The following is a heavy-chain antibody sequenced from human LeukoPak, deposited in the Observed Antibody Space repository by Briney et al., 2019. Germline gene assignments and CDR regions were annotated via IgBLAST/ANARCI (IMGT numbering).Heavy chain of an antibody. V-gene: IGHV3-11*01. J-gene: IGHJ4*02. Sequence: GGSLRLFCAASGFTFSHYYMSWIRKAPGEGLEGVSYFRSSGSPIFYAVSVRGRFPLSRERAEHSLYLQMNSMRAEDTAVYYCAREQRSSGWYLGKGYFDYWGQGTLVTVSS. CDR1: GFTFSHYY. CDR2: FRSSGSPI. CDR3: AREQRSSGWYLGKGYFDY. D-gene: IGHD6-19*01.